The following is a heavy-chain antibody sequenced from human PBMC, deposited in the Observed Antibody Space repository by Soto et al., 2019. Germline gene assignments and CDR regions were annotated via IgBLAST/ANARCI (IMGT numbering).Heavy chain of an antibody. Sequence: QVQLVESGGGVVQPGRSLRLSCVASGFTFTNYAMHWVRQAPDKGLEWVAVIWHDGSATFYPDSVKGRFTISRDNSKNTVYLQMNSLRAEDTAVFYCARDFENGDYRSGRRYFDYWGQGALVTVSS. CDR1: GFTFTNYA. J-gene: IGHJ4*02. D-gene: IGHD6-19*01. CDR2: IWHDGSAT. CDR3: ARDFENGDYRSGRRYFDY. V-gene: IGHV3-33*01.